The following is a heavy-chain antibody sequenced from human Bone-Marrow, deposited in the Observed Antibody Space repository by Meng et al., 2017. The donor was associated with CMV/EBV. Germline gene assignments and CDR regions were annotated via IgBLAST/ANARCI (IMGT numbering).Heavy chain of an antibody. Sequence: LSLTCAASGFTFSSYEMNWVRQAPGQGLEWVSYISSSGSTIYYADSVKGRFTISRDNARNSLYLQRNSLGADDTAVYYCARERRCSSASWTPGFMDVWGQGTTVTVSS. D-gene: IGHD2-2*01. CDR1: GFTFSSYE. CDR3: ARERRCSSASWTPGFMDV. CDR2: ISSSGSTI. J-gene: IGHJ6*02. V-gene: IGHV3-48*03.